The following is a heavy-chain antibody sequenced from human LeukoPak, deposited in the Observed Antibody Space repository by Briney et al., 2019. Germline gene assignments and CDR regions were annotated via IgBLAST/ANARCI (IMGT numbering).Heavy chain of an antibody. CDR2: IFTSGIT. D-gene: IGHD3-10*01. CDR3: ARETSGTYYNPLGYMDV. CDR1: GGSISIYY. V-gene: IGHV4-4*07. Sequence: SGTLSLTCTVSGGSISIYYWNWIRQPAGKGLEWIGLIFTSGITNYNPSLKSRVTMSVDTSKNQFSLNLSSVIAADTAIYYFARETSGTYYNPLGYMDVWGKGTTVTVSS. J-gene: IGHJ6*03.